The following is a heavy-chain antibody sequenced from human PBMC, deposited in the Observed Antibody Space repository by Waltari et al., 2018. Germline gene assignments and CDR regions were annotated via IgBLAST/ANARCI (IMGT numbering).Heavy chain of an antibody. CDR2: IKSTVDGGTT. CDR1: GLPFTLAW. J-gene: IGHJ3*01. V-gene: IGHV3-15*01. CDR3: LFVDTALIIPDVFDL. D-gene: IGHD5-18*01. Sequence: EVQLVESGGGLVKPGGSLRLSCSASGLPFTLAWMTWMRQAPGKGLEWVGRIKSTVDGGTTDYAAPVQGRFTISRDDSKNTLYLQMSSLRTEDTAVYYCLFVDTALIIPDVFDLWGQGTLVTVSS.